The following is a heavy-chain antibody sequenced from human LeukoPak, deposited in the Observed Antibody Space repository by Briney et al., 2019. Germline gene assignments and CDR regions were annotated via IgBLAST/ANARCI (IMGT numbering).Heavy chain of an antibody. CDR2: ISGGGSSL. J-gene: IGHJ6*03. V-gene: IGHV3-11*01. D-gene: IGHD6-19*01. CDR3: ARNVSAPGPSYIDV. Sequence: PGGSLRLSCAASGFTFSDYSMNWIRQSPGKGLEWVSYISGGGSSLYYADSVKGRFTISRDNAKNSLYLQMNSLRAEDTAVYYCARNVSAPGPSYIDVWGKGTTVTMSS. CDR1: GFTFSDYS.